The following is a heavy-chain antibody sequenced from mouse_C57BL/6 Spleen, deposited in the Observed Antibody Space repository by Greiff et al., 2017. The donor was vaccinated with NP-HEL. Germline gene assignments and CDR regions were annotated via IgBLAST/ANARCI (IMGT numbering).Heavy chain of an antibody. CDR3: ARGYYGTPFDY. Sequence: EVQLQQSGAELVKPGASVTLSCTASGFNIKDYYMHWVKQRTEQGLEWIGRIDPEDGETKYAPQFQGKATITADTSSNTAYLQLSSLTSEDTAVYYRARGYYGTPFDYWGQGTTLTVSS. D-gene: IGHD1-1*01. J-gene: IGHJ2*01. V-gene: IGHV14-2*01. CDR1: GFNIKDYY. CDR2: IDPEDGET.